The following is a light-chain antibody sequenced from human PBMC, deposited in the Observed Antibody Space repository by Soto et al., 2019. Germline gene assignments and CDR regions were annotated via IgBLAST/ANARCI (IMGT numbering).Light chain of an antibody. J-gene: IGKJ4*01. V-gene: IGKV1-9*01. CDR2: AAS. CDR1: QGISSY. CDR3: QQLNSLLT. Sequence: DIQLTQSPSFLSASVGDRVTITCRASQGISSYLAWYQQKPGKAPKLLIYAASTLHSGVPSRFSGSGSGTEFTLTISNLKPEDFATYYCQQLNSLLTFGGGTKVDIK.